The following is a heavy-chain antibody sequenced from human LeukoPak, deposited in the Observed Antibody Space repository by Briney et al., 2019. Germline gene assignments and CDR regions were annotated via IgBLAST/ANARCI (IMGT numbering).Heavy chain of an antibody. J-gene: IGHJ4*02. V-gene: IGHV3-21*01. CDR2: ISSSSSYI. CDR3: ASDTIVGATTFDY. CDR1: GFTVSGNY. Sequence: PGGSLRLSCAASGFTVSGNYMSWVRQAPGKGLEWVSSISSSSSYIYYADSVKGRFTISRDNAKNSLYLQMNSLRAEDTAVYYCASDTIVGATTFDYWGQGTLVTVSS. D-gene: IGHD1-26*01.